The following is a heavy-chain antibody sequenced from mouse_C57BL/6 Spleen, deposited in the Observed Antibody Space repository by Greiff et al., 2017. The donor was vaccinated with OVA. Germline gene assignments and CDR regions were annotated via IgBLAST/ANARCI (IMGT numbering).Heavy chain of an antibody. CDR2: INYDGSST. CDR1: GFTFSDYY. J-gene: IGHJ3*01. Sequence: EVKLVESEGGLVQPGSSMKLSCTASGFTFSDYYMAWVRQVPEKGLEWVANINYDGSSTYYLDSLKSRFIISRDNAKNILYLQMSSLKSEDTATYYCARVGEGSFAYWGQGTLVTVSA. CDR3: ARVGEGSFAY. V-gene: IGHV5-16*01.